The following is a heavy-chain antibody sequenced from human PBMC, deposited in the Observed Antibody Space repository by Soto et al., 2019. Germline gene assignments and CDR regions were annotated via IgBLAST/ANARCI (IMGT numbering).Heavy chain of an antibody. CDR1: GGTFSSYA. D-gene: IGHD2-21*01. J-gene: IGHJ6*02. CDR2: IIPIFGTA. CDR3: ALETDITGDCYYGMDV. V-gene: IGHV1-69*13. Sequence: ASVKVSCKASGGTFSSYAISWVRQAPGQGLEWMGGIIPIFGTANYAQKFQGRVTITADESTSTAYMELSSLRSEDTAVYYCALETDITGDCYYGMDVWGQGTTVTVSS.